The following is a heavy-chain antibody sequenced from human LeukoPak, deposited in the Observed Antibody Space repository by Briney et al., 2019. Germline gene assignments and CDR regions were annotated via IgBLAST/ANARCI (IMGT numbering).Heavy chain of an antibody. Sequence: PGGSLRLSCAASGFTFSSYSMNWVRQAPGKGLEWVSYISSSSSTIYYADSVKGRFTISRDNAKNSLYLQMNSLRADDTAVYYCARRWFGSSGYYYVGSYFDYWGQGTLVTVSS. CDR1: GFTFSSYS. V-gene: IGHV3-48*01. CDR3: ARRWFGSSGYYYVGSYFDY. CDR2: ISSSSSTI. D-gene: IGHD3-22*01. J-gene: IGHJ4*02.